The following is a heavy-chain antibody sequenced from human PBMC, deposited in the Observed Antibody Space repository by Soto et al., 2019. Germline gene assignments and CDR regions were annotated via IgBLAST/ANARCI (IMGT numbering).Heavy chain of an antibody. CDR3: ASPEYRYCSGGSCYGNFDY. CDR1: GGSISSSSYY. V-gene: IGHV4-39*01. J-gene: IGHJ4*02. CDR2: IYYSGST. D-gene: IGHD2-15*01. Sequence: SETLSLTCTVSGGSISSSSYYWGWIRQPPGKGLEWIGSIYYSGSTYYNPSLKSRVTISVDTSKNQFSLKLSSVTAADTAVYYCASPEYRYCSGGSCYGNFDYWGQGTLVTVSS.